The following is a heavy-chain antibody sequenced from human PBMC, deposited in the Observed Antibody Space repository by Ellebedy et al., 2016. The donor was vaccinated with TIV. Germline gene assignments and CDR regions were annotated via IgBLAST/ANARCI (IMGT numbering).Heavy chain of an antibody. J-gene: IGHJ4*02. CDR3: PRGTAVTGSRFTF. V-gene: IGHV3-30-3*01. CDR1: GFTFSSDW. D-gene: IGHD6-19*01. CDR2: LSWDGNIK. Sequence: GESLKISCAASGFTFSSDWMSWVRQAPGKGLEWLAFLSWDGNIKYYADSVRGRFSISRDNSMQTLYLQLNNVTAGDTALYYCPRGTAVTGSRFTFWGQGTLVTVSS.